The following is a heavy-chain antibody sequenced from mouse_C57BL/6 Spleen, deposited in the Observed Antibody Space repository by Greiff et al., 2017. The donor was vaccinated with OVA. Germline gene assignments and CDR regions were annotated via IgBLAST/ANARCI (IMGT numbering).Heavy chain of an antibody. J-gene: IGHJ1*03. V-gene: IGHV5-6*01. Sequence: EVQLVESGGDLVKPGGSLKLSCAASGFTFSSYGMSWVRQTPDKRLEWVATISSGGSYTYYPDSVKGRFTISRDNAKNTLYLQMSSLKSEDTAMYYCARQGENWYFDVWGTGTTVTVSS. CDR3: ARQGENWYFDV. CDR2: ISSGGSYT. CDR1: GFTFSSYG.